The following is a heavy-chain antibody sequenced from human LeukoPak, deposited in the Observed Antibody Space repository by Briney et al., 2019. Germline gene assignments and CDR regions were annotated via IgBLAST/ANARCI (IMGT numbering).Heavy chain of an antibody. CDR3: ARGPSSGWYPRSFDY. V-gene: IGHV4-34*01. CDR1: GGSFSGYY. D-gene: IGHD6-19*01. J-gene: IGHJ4*02. CDR2: INHSGST. Sequence: SETLSLTCAVYGGSFSGYYWSWIRQPPGKGLEWIGEINHSGSTNYNPSLKSRVTISVDTSKNQFSLKLSSVTAADTAVYYCARGPSSGWYPRSFDYWGQGTLVTVSS.